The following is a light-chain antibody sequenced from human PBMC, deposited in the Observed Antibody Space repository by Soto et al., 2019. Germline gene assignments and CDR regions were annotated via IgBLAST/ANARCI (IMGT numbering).Light chain of an antibody. CDR1: QGISSW. J-gene: IGKJ4*01. Sequence: DIQMTQSPSSVSASVGDRVTITCRASQGISSWLVWYQQKPGKAPKLLIYAASSLQSGVTSRFSGSESGTDFTLTISSLQPEDFATYYCQQANSFPPTFGGGTKVEIK. CDR2: AAS. V-gene: IGKV1-12*01. CDR3: QQANSFPPT.